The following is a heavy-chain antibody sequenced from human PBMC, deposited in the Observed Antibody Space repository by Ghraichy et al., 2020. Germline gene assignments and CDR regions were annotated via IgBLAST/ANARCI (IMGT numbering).Heavy chain of an antibody. CDR2: IYYTGTT. D-gene: IGHD4-23*01. CDR3: ARHDYGGNSGKDY. J-gene: IGHJ4*02. Sequence: SETLSLICTVSGGSISSSGYYWGWIRQPPGKGLEWIGSIYYTGTTYYKLSLKSRVTISVDTSKNQFSLKLSSVTAADTAVYYCARHDYGGNSGKDYWGQGTLVTVSS. CDR1: GGSISSSGYY. V-gene: IGHV4-39*01.